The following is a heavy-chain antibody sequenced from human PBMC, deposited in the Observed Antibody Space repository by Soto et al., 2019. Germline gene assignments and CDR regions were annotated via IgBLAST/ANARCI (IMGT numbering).Heavy chain of an antibody. V-gene: IGHV5-10-1*01. J-gene: IGHJ5*02. Sequence: GESVKISCTGSGYSFTIYWISWVRQMPGKGLEWMGRIDPSDSYTNYSPSFQGHVTISADKSISTAYLQWSSLKASDAAMYYCARHHNWNYYDWFDPWGQGTLVTVSS. CDR3: ARHHNWNYYDWFDP. CDR2: IDPSDSYT. CDR1: GYSFTIYW. D-gene: IGHD1-7*01.